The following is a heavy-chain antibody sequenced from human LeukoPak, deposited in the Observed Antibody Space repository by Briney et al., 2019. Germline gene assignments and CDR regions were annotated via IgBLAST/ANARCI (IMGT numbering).Heavy chain of an antibody. J-gene: IGHJ4*02. CDR2: ITSSSYI. Sequence: PGGSLRLSCAASGFTFSSYAMSWVRQAPGKGLEWVSSITSSSYIYYADSVKGRFTISRDNAKNSLYLQMNSLRAEDTAVYYCARGWSDYWGQGTLVTVSS. V-gene: IGHV3-21*01. D-gene: IGHD2-8*01. CDR1: GFTFSSYA. CDR3: ARGWSDY.